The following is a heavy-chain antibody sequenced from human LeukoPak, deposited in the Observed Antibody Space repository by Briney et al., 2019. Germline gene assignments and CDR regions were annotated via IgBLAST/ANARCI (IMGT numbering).Heavy chain of an antibody. D-gene: IGHD6-6*01. CDR3: ATGGSSPDY. J-gene: IGHJ4*02. CDR1: GFSFSSYW. CDR2: INQDGSQK. Sequence: QTGGSLRLSCAMSGFSFSSYWMSWVRQAPGKGLEWVANINQDGSQKYYVDSVKGRFTVSRDNNKNSLYLQMNSLRVEDTAVYYCATGGSSPDYWGQGALVTVSS. V-gene: IGHV3-7*05.